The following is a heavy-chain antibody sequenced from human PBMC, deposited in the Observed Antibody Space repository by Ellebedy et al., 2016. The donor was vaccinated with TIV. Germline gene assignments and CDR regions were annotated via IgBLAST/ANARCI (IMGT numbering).Heavy chain of an antibody. CDR3: ATDGSYGDYLSPTHAFVM. CDR1: GFTFNSYW. V-gene: IGHV3-7*01. Sequence: GGSLRLSCAASGFTFNSYWMTWVRQAPGKGLEWVANINQDGSDTYYVDSVRGRFTIARDNAKNSLYLQMNSLRAEDTAVYYCATDGSYGDYLSPTHAFVMWGQGTLVTVSA. J-gene: IGHJ3*02. CDR2: INQDGSDT. D-gene: IGHD4-17*01.